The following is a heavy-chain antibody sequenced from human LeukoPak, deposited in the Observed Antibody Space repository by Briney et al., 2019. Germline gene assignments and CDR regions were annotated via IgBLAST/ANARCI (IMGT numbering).Heavy chain of an antibody. CDR2: INPNSGGT. Sequence: ASVKVSCKASGYTFTGYYMHWVRQAPGQGLEWMGWINPNSGGTNYAQKFQSRVTMTRDTSISTAYMELSRLRSDDTAVYYCARDRTHYYDSSGSDWGQGTLVTVSS. D-gene: IGHD3-22*01. CDR3: ARDRTHYYDSSGSD. V-gene: IGHV1-2*02. CDR1: GYTFTGYY. J-gene: IGHJ4*02.